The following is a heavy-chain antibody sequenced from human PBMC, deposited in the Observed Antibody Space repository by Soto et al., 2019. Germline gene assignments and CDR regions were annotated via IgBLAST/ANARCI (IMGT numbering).Heavy chain of an antibody. CDR2: INQDGGAK. CDR3: APYPPPTAVTY. CDR1: GFTFSSYW. Sequence: PGGSLRLSCGASGFTFSSYWMSWVRQVPGKGLEWVANINQDGGAKDYVDSVKGRFTISRDNARNSLYLQMNSLRAEDTAIYYCAPYPPPTAVTYWGQGTLVTVSS. J-gene: IGHJ4*02. D-gene: IGHD2-2*01. V-gene: IGHV3-7*01.